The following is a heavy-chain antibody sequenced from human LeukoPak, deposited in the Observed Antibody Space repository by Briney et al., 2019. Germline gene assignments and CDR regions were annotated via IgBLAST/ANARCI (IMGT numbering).Heavy chain of an antibody. CDR3: ARKGPRYYYDSSGYYSDRDAFDT. Sequence: SVKVSCKASGGTFSSYAISWVRQAPGQGLEWMGGIIPIFGTANYAQKFQGRVTITADESTSTAYMELSSLRSEDTAVYYCARKGPRYYYDSSGYYSDRDAFDTWGQGTMVTVSS. CDR1: GGTFSSYA. CDR2: IIPIFGTA. J-gene: IGHJ3*02. D-gene: IGHD3-22*01. V-gene: IGHV1-69*01.